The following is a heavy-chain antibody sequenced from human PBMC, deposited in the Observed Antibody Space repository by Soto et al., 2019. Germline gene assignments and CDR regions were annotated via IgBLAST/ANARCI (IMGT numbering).Heavy chain of an antibody. J-gene: IGHJ3*02. D-gene: IGHD3-9*01. CDR1: ECSLSTSGVG. CDR3: AHFDRPGASDI. V-gene: IGHV2-5*02. CDR2: IYWDDDR. Sequence: FGPTLVNPTQTLTLSCTFSECSLSTSGVGVGWIRQPPGKALEWLALIYWDDDRRYSPSLKNRLTITKDTSKNQVVLTMTNMDPVDTATYYCAHFDRPGASDIWGRGTMVTVSS.